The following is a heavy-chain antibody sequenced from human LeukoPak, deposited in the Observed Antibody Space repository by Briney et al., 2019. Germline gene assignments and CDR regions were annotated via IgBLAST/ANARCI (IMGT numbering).Heavy chain of an antibody. D-gene: IGHD3-16*02. J-gene: IGHJ4*02. V-gene: IGHV7-4-1*02. Sequence: ASVKVSCKTSGYTFTSYYMHWVRQAPGQGLEWMEWIHPSTGNPTYAQGFTGRFVFSLDTSVSTTYLQISSLKAEDTAVYYCARAYQRLGELSLPDYWGQGTLVTVSS. CDR1: GYTFTSYY. CDR2: IHPSTGNP. CDR3: ARAYQRLGELSLPDY.